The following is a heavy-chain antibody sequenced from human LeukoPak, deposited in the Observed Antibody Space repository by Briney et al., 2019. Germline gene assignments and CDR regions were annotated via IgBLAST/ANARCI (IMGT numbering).Heavy chain of an antibody. CDR1: GGTFSSYA. V-gene: IGHV1-69*13. D-gene: IGHD3-3*01. J-gene: IGHJ4*02. Sequence: SVKVSCKASGGTFSSYAISWVRQAPGQGLEWMGGIIPIFGTGNYAQKFQGRVTITADESTSTAYMELSSLRSEDTAVYYCARVVTIFGVVIAATYFDYWGQGTLVTVSS. CDR3: ARVVTIFGVVIAATYFDY. CDR2: IIPIFGTG.